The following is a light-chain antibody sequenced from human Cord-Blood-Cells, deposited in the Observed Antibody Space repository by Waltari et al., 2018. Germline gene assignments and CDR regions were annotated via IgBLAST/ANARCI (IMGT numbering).Light chain of an antibody. V-gene: IGKV1-39*01. J-gene: IGKJ5*01. CDR1: QSISSY. Sequence: IQMTQSPSSLPASVGDRVTITCRASQSISSYLKWYQQKPGKAPKLLIYAAYSLQSGIPSRFSGSGSGTDFTLSISSLQPEDFATYYCQQSYSTPVTFGQGTRLEIK. CDR3: QQSYSTPVT. CDR2: AAY.